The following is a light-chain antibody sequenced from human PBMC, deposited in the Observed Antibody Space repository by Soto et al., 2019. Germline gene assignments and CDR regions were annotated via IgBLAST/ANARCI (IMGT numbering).Light chain of an antibody. V-gene: IGKV3-15*01. Sequence: RLMGQSPATLSVSPGERATLSCRASQSVSSDLAWYQHKPGQAPRLLIYGASSRATGIPVRFSGSGSGTEFTLTISSLQSEDVAVYYCQHYKNRPLTFGGGTKVDIK. CDR3: QHYKNRPLT. J-gene: IGKJ4*01. CDR2: GAS. CDR1: QSVSSD.